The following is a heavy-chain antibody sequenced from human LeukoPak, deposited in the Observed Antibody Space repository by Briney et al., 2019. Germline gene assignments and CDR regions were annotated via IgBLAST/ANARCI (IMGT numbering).Heavy chain of an antibody. Sequence: PGGSLRLSCEASGFTFSNYAMTWVRQAPGKGLEWVSAISGNADSTYYTDSVRGRFTISSDNSRNTLYLQMNSLRAEDTAVYYCAGDTPPGGDYYFDYWGQGTLVIVSS. CDR3: AGDTPPGGDYYFDY. CDR1: GFTFSNYA. CDR2: ISGNADST. V-gene: IGHV3-23*01. D-gene: IGHD3-16*01. J-gene: IGHJ4*02.